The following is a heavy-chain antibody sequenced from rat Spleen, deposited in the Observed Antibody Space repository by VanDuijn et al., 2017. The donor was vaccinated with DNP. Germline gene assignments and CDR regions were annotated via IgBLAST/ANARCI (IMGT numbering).Heavy chain of an antibody. Sequence: EVQLVESGGGLVQPGRSLKLSCAASRFSFSDYYMAWVRQAPTKGLEWVAYIGSDAYAPYYGDSVKGRFTISRDNAKSTLYLQMNSLRSEDMATYYCVRWNSGHFDYWGQGVMVPVSS. D-gene: IGHD4-3*01. V-gene: IGHV5-22*01. J-gene: IGHJ2*01. CDR3: VRWNSGHFDY. CDR1: RFSFSDYY. CDR2: IGSDAYAP.